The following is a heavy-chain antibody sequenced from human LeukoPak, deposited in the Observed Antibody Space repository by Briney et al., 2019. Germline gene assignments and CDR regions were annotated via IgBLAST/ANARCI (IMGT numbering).Heavy chain of an antibody. V-gene: IGHV3-74*01. Sequence: GGSLRLSCAASGFTFSSYWMHWVRHAPGKGLVWVSRINTDGSSTNYADSVKGRFTISRDNAKNTLYLQMSSLRAEDTAVYYCARNRDFGVVIYYFDYWGQGTLVTVSS. CDR1: GFTFSSYW. CDR2: INTDGSST. CDR3: ARNRDFGVVIYYFDY. D-gene: IGHD3-3*01. J-gene: IGHJ4*02.